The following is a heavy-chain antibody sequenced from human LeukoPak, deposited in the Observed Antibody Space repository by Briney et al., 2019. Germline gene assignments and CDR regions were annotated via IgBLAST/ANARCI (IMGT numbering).Heavy chain of an antibody. CDR3: ARDSMYSSSYYYYYMDV. D-gene: IGHD6-6*01. CDR2: ISSTSIYI. J-gene: IGHJ6*03. V-gene: IGHV3-21*04. CDR1: GFIYSRYS. Sequence: GGSLRLSCAASGFIYSRYSMNWVRQAPGKGLEWVSTISSTSIYIYYADSVKGRFTISRDNAKNSLYLQMNSLRAEDTAVYYCARDSMYSSSYYYYYMDVWGRGTTVTVSS.